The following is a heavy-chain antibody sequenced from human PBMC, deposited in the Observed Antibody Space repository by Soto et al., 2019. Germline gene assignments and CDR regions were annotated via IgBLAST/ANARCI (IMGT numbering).Heavy chain of an antibody. CDR2: IYHSGST. J-gene: IGHJ4*02. V-gene: IGHV4-30-2*01. CDR3: ARGEVVALGY. Sequence: QLQLQESGSGLVKPSQTLSLTCAVSGGSISSGGYSWSWIRQPPGKGLEWIGYIYHSGSTYYTPSLQSRVNILVDRSKNQFSLKLSFVPAADTAVYYCARGEVVALGYWGQGTLVTVSS. CDR1: GGSISSGGYS. D-gene: IGHD2-15*01.